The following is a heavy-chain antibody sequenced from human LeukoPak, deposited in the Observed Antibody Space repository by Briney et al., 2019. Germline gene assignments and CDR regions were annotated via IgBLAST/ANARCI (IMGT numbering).Heavy chain of an antibody. CDR1: GASISSNY. CDR3: ATAYRSSSKFDY. V-gene: IGHV4-59*01. CDR2: IYHTGST. J-gene: IGHJ4*02. Sequence: SETLSLTCNVSGASISSNYLSWIRQPPGKGLEWIGFIYHTGSTNHNPSLKSRVTLSVDTSKNQFSLRLSSVTAADTAVYYCATAYRSSSKFDYWGQGTLVTVSS. D-gene: IGHD6-6*01.